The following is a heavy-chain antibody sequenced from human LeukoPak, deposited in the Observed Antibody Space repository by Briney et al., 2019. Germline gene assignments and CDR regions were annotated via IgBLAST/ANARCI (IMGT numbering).Heavy chain of an antibody. V-gene: IGHV3-21*01. CDR2: ISSSSSYI. Sequence: GGSLRLSCAASGFTFSSYSMNWVRQAPGKGLEWVSSISSSSSYIYYADSVKGRFTISRDNAKNSLYLQMNSLRAEDTAVYYCATGLYSSGWYGGYWGQGTLVTVSS. J-gene: IGHJ4*02. D-gene: IGHD6-19*01. CDR1: GFTFSSYS. CDR3: ATGLYSSGWYGGY.